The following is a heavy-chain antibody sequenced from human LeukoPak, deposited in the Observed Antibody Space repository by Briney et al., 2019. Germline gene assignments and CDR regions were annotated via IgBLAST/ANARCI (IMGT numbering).Heavy chain of an antibody. CDR3: ARKRLNCSGGSCYFRWFDP. V-gene: IGHV4-34*01. CDR2: INHSGGT. CDR1: GGSFSGYY. Sequence: SETLSLTCAVYGGSFSGYYWSWIRQPPGKGLEWIGEINHSGGTNYNPSLKSRVTISVDTSKNQFSLKLSSVTAADTAVYYCARKRLNCSGGSCYFRWFDPWGQGTLVTVSS. D-gene: IGHD2-15*01. J-gene: IGHJ5*02.